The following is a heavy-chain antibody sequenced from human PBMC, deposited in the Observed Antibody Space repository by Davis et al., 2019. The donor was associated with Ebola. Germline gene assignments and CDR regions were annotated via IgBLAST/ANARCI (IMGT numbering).Heavy chain of an antibody. J-gene: IGHJ6*03. CDR3: AKDLVACTNGVCNFVYMDV. CDR2: ISYDGSNK. CDR1: GFTFSSYG. V-gene: IGHV3-30*18. D-gene: IGHD2-8*01. Sequence: GESLKISCAASGFTFSSYGMHWVRQAPGKGLEWVAVISYDGSNKYYADSVKGRFTISRDNSKNTLYLQMNSLRAEDTAVYYCAKDLVACTNGVCNFVYMDVWGKGTTVTVSS.